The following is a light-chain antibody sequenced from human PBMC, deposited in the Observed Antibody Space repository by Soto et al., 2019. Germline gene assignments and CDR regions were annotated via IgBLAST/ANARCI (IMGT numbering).Light chain of an antibody. V-gene: IGLV1-44*01. J-gene: IGLJ1*01. CDR3: AAWDDSLSGYV. Sequence: QSVLTQPPSASGTPGQRVTISCSGSSSNIGTNTVNWYQQLPGTAPKLLIYSNNQRPSGVPDRFSGSKSGTSASLAISGLQSEDEADYYCAAWDDSLSGYVFGSRIKLTVL. CDR2: SNN. CDR1: SSNIGTNT.